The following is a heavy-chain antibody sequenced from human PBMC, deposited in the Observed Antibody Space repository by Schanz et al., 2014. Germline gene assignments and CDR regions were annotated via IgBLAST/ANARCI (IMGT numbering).Heavy chain of an antibody. CDR2: ISGSGGDT. CDR1: GFTFSSYA. D-gene: IGHD2-21*01. Sequence: EVQLVESGGGLVQPGGSLRLSCAASGFTFSSYAMSWVRQAPGKGLEWVSTISGSGGDTYYADSVKGRFTISRDNSKNTLYLQMNSLRADDTAIYFCARDEGRDGYNLAFDVWGQGTLVTVSS. CDR3: ARDEGRDGYNLAFDV. V-gene: IGHV3-23*04. J-gene: IGHJ3*01.